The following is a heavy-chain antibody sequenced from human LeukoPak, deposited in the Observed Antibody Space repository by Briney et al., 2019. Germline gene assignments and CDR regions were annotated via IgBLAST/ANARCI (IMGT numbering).Heavy chain of an antibody. CDR1: GFTFSSYA. CDR3: AKDHGWELLNAFDI. CDR2: ISGSGGST. J-gene: IGHJ3*02. D-gene: IGHD1-26*01. Sequence: PGGSLRLSCAASGFTFSSYAMSWVRQAPGKGLEWVSAISGSGGSTYYADSVEGRFTISRDNSKNTLYLQMNSLRAEDTAVYYCAKDHGWELLNAFDIWGQGTMVTVSP. V-gene: IGHV3-23*01.